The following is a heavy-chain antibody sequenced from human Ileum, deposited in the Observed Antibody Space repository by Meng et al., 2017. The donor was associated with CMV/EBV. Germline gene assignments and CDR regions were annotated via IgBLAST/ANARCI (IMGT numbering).Heavy chain of an antibody. V-gene: IGHV4-4*07. CDR2: LRTSGTI. J-gene: IGHJ4*02. D-gene: IGHD3-10*01. CDR3: GRAGARGVPVDI. CDR1: GGSISDYH. Sequence: QLPLQEPGTGLVKPSATLSLTCSIVGGSISDYHWTCIRKSAEKGLQLLGRLRTSGTIDHNPSFKSRVTLSIDTSKNQFSLKLTSVTAADTAVYYCGRAGARGVPVDIWGQGTPVTVSS.